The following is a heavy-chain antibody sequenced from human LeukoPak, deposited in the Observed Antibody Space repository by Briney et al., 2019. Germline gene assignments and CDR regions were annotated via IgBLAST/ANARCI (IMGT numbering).Heavy chain of an antibody. CDR3: ARHPTGTIVGWYFDL. CDR1: GYSISSGYY. J-gene: IGHJ2*01. V-gene: IGHV4-38-2*01. Sequence: PSETLYLTRAVSGYSISSGYYWGWIRQPPGKGLEWIGSIYHSGSTYYNPSLKSRVTISVDTSKNQFSLKLSSVTAADTAVYYCARHPTGTIVGWYFDLWGRGTLVTVSS. CDR2: IYHSGST. D-gene: IGHD1-7*01.